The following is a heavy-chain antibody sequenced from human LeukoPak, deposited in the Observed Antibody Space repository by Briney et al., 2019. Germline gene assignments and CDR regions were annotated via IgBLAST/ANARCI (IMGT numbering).Heavy chain of an antibody. CDR1: GFTYSSYS. CDR3: ARSMTAEY. V-gene: IGHV3-21*01. Sequence: GGSLRLSCAASGFTYSSYSMNWVPQAPGKELEWVSSISSSSSYIYYADSVKGRFTISRDNAKNSLYLQMNSLRAEDTAVYYCARSMTAEYWGQGTLVTVSS. CDR2: ISSSSSYI. D-gene: IGHD2-21*02. J-gene: IGHJ4*02.